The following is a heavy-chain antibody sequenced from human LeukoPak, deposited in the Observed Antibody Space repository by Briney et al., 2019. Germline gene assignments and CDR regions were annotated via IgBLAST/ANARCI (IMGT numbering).Heavy chain of an antibody. V-gene: IGHV4-59*01. J-gene: IGHJ4*02. D-gene: IGHD6-13*01. CDR2: IYYSGST. Sequence: KPSETLSLTCTVSGGSISSYYWSWIRQPPGKGLEWIGYIYYSGSTNYNPSLKSRVTISVDTSKNEFSLKLSSVTAADTAVYYCARDTAAGTFDYWGQGTLVTVSS. CDR3: ARDTAAGTFDY. CDR1: GGSISSYY.